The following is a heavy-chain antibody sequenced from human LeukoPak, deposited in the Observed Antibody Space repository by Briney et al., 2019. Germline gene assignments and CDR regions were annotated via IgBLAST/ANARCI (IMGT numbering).Heavy chain of an antibody. CDR2: FDPEDGET. Sequence: ASVKVSCKVSGYTLTELSMHWVRQAPGKGLEWMGGFDPEDGETIYAQKFQGRVTMTEDTSTDTAYMELSSLRSDDTAVYYCARVYCSGGSCYLDYWGQGTLVTVSS. V-gene: IGHV1-24*01. CDR3: ARVYCSGGSCYLDY. J-gene: IGHJ4*02. D-gene: IGHD2-15*01. CDR1: GYTLTELS.